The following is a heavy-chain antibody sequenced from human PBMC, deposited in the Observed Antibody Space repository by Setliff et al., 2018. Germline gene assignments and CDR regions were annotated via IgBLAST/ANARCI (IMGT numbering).Heavy chain of an antibody. J-gene: IGHJ5*02. CDR2: FYTSGNT. Sequence: SETLSLTCTVSGDSISSGYYYWTWIRQSAGRGLEWIGHFYTSGNTNYNPSLKSRVTISVDTSKNQFSLKLSSVTAADTATYYCARGGPTLTISRVLVVSSFDPWGQGSRVTVS. V-gene: IGHV4-61*09. CDR3: ARGGPTLTISRVLVVSSFDP. D-gene: IGHD3-3*01. CDR1: GDSISSGYYY.